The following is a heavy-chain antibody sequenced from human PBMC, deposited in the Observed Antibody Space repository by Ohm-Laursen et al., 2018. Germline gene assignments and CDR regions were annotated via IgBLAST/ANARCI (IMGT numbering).Heavy chain of an antibody. D-gene: IGHD4-17*01. CDR2: IYYSGST. CDR1: GGSISSYY. Sequence: GTLSLTCPVSGGSISSYYWSWIRQPPGKGLEWIGYIYYSGSTNYNPSLKSRVTISVDTSKNQFSLKLSSMTAADTAVYYCATMTSVTRGPSWGQGTLVTVSS. V-gene: IGHV4-59*01. J-gene: IGHJ5*02. CDR3: ATMTSVTRGPS.